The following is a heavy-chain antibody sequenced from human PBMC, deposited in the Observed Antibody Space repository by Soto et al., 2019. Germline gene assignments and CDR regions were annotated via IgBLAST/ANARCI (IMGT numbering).Heavy chain of an antibody. J-gene: IGHJ6*02. V-gene: IGHV4-59*01. CDR1: GDSISTAY. CDR2: IYNGGSP. Sequence: QVQLQESGPGLVKPSETLSLTCTVSGDSISTAYWSWIRQPPGKRLEYIGFIYNGGSPNYNPSLESRVTISPDTSKNQFSLKLNSVTAADTAVYYCARGEWFRRDYGMDVWRRGTTVTVS. CDR3: ARGEWFRRDYGMDV. D-gene: IGHD3-3*01.